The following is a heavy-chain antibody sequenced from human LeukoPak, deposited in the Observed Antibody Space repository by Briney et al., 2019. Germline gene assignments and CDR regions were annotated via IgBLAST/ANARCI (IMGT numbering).Heavy chain of an antibody. CDR2: IIPILRQS. D-gene: IGHD5-12*01. CDR3: ATGGAYADAFDI. V-gene: IGHV1-69*11. CDR1: GGTFSTFA. Sequence: SVKVSCKASGGTFSTFAINWVRQAPGQGLEWMGRIIPILRQSNSAQKFQGTVSITADEFTNTAYMELSSLRSEDTAVYYCATGGAYADAFDIWGQGTMVTVSS. J-gene: IGHJ3*02.